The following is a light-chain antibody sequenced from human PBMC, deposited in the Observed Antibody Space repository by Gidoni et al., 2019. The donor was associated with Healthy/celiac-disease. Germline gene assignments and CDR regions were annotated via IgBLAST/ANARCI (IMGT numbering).Light chain of an antibody. Sequence: DIQMTQSTSTLSASVGDRVTLTSRASQSISSWLAWYQQKPGKAPKLLIYDASSLESGVPSRFSGSGSGTEFTLTISSLQPDDFATYYCQQYNSYLWTFGQGTKVEIK. CDR1: QSISSW. V-gene: IGKV1-5*01. CDR3: QQYNSYLWT. J-gene: IGKJ1*01. CDR2: DAS.